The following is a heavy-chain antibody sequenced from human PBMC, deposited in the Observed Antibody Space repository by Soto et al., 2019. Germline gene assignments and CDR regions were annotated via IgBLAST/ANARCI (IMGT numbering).Heavy chain of an antibody. CDR2: IGTAGDT. CDR1: GFTFSSYD. D-gene: IGHD3-22*01. V-gene: IGHV3-13*04. CDR3: ARAIGPTLFDY. J-gene: IGHJ4*02. Sequence: PGVSLRLSCAASGFTFSSYDMHWVRQGPGKGLEWVSAIGTAGDTNYAGSVKGRFTISRENAKNSLYLQMNSLRDGDTAIYFCARAIGPTLFDYWGKGTLVTNS.